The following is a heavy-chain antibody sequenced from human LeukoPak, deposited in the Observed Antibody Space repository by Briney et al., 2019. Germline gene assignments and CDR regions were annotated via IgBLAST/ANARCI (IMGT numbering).Heavy chain of an antibody. CDR1: GYAFTDYY. CDR2: INPSSGAT. D-gene: IGHD6-6*01. V-gene: IGHV1-2*02. J-gene: IGHJ5*02. Sequence: ASLTVSCQASGYAFTDYYVHWIRQAPGQGLEWMGWINPSSGATIYAQTFQGRVTMTRDTFTTTAYMEINSLVSDDTAVYYCARGWQINSSGGFVDPWGQGTLVTVSS. CDR3: ARGWQINSSGGFVDP.